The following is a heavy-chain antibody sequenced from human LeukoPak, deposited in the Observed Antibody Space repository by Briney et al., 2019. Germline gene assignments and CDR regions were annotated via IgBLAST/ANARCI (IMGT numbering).Heavy chain of an antibody. Sequence: GGSLRLSCAASGFIVSSNYMSWVRQAPGKGLEWVGRIKSKTDGGTTDYAAPVKGRFTISRDDSKNTLYLQMNSLKTEDTAVYYCTTLLDSSGYYGAYFDYWGQGTLVTVSS. J-gene: IGHJ4*02. D-gene: IGHD3-22*01. CDR1: GFIVSSNY. CDR3: TTLLDSSGYYGAYFDY. CDR2: IKSKTDGGTT. V-gene: IGHV3-15*01.